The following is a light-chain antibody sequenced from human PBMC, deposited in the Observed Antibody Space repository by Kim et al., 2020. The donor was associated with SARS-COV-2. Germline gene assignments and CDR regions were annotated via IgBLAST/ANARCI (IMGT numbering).Light chain of an antibody. Sequence: GQRVTISCSGSGSTLGSNTVSWYQQLPGPAPKLLIYSDKQRPSGVPDRFSGSKSDTSASLAISGLQSEDEADYYCAAWDDSLNGPVFGGGTKVTVL. J-gene: IGLJ3*02. CDR3: AAWDDSLNGPV. CDR2: SDK. CDR1: GSTLGSNT. V-gene: IGLV1-44*01.